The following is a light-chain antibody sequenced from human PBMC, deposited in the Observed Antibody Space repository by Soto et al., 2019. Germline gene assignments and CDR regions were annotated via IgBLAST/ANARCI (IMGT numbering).Light chain of an antibody. CDR2: GAY. J-gene: IGKJ1*01. CDR1: RDISNS. Sequence: DMKRTRSPSSGAAPVVDRLTITFRWGRDISNSLSSYQPTPGKDPKLLLRGAYSLHRGVPSRFSGGGAGTEFTLTIRSLQTEDFANYYCQKTSAFPRTVGKGTQVDIK. CDR3: QKTSAFPRT. V-gene: IGKV1-12*01.